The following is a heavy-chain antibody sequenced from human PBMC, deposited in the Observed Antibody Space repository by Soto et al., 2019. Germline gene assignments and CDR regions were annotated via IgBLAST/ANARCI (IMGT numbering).Heavy chain of an antibody. Sequence: SETLSLTCTVSGVSIRSSMYYWCWMRHPPGKGLEWIGSIYYSGSTYYNPSLKSRVTISVDTSKNPFSLKLSSVTAADTAVYYCAGLYDILTGYYSLNWFDPWGQGTLVTVSS. J-gene: IGHJ5*02. CDR3: AGLYDILTGYYSLNWFDP. CDR2: IYYSGST. CDR1: GVSIRSSMYY. D-gene: IGHD3-9*01. V-gene: IGHV4-39*01.